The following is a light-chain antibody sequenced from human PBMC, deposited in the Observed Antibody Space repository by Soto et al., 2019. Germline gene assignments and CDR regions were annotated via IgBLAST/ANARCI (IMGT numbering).Light chain of an antibody. CDR2: KAS. J-gene: IGKJ4*01. CDR3: QQYNGYRLA. Sequence: DIQMTQSPSSLSASVVDRVTFTGRASQSISNWLAWYQQKPGKAPKLLIYKASTLESGVPSRFSGSGSGTEFTLTISSLQADDFAIYYCQQYNGYRLAFGGGTKVDIK. CDR1: QSISNW. V-gene: IGKV1-5*03.